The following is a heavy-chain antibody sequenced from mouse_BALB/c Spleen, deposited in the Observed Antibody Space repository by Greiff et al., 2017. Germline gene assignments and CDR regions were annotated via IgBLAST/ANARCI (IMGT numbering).Heavy chain of an antibody. Sequence: EVQVVESGGGLVQPGGSRKLSCAASGFTFSSFGMHWVRQAPEKGLEWVAYISSGSSTIYYADTVKGRFTISRDNPKNTLFLQMTSLRSEDTAMYYCASGDGYVGFAYWGQGTLVTVSA. CDR3: ASGDGYVGFAY. CDR2: ISSGSSTI. CDR1: GFTFSSFG. J-gene: IGHJ3*01. V-gene: IGHV5-17*02. D-gene: IGHD1-2*01.